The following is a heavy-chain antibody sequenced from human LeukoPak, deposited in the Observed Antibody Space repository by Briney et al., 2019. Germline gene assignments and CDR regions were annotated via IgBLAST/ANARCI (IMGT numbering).Heavy chain of an antibody. V-gene: IGHV1-2*02. Sequence: ASVKVSCKASGYTFTGHYMHWVRQAPGQGLEWMGWINPYSGGTHYALIFQDRVTMTRDTSISTVYMELSRLRSDDTAVYYCARRIAGRLINDAFDIWGQGTMVTVSS. CDR2: INPYSGGT. CDR1: GYTFTGHY. CDR3: ARRIAGRLINDAFDI. J-gene: IGHJ3*02. D-gene: IGHD6-6*01.